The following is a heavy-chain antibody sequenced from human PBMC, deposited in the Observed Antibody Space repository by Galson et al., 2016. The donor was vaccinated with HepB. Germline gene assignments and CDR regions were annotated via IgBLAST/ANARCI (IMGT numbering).Heavy chain of an antibody. CDR1: GFTFSSYA. D-gene: IGHD3-22*01. V-gene: IGHV3-23*01. J-gene: IGHJ2*01. CDR3: AQEAGPHIFTMLVMASFDL. CDR2: ISGRGGSA. Sequence: SLRLSCAASGFTFSSYAMSWVRQAPAKGLEWVSTISGRGGSAYYADSVKGRFTISRDNSNNTLYLQMSSLRAEETAIYYCAQEAGPHIFTMLVMASFDLWGRGTLVTVSS.